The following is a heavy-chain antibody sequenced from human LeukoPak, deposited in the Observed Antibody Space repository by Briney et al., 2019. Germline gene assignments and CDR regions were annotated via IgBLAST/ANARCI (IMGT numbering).Heavy chain of an antibody. CDR1: GFXFSSYW. Sequence: GGSLRLSCAASGFXFSSYWMSWVRQAPGKGLEWVANIKQDGSEKYYVHSVKGRFTISRDNANNSLYLQMNTLRAEDTAVYYCATDLHPFDYWGQGTLVTVSS. CDR3: ATDLHPFDY. CDR2: IKQDGSEK. J-gene: IGHJ4*02. V-gene: IGHV3-7*04.